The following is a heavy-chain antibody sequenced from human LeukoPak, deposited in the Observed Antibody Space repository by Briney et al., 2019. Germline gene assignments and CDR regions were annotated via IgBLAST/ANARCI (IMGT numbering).Heavy chain of an antibody. CDR2: IYYSGST. D-gene: IGHD5-24*01. V-gene: IGHV4-30-4*01. J-gene: IGHJ4*02. CDR3: ARVMARRPYYFDY. Sequence: SETLSLTCTVSGGSISSGDYYWSWIRQPPGKGLEWIGYIYYSGSTYYNPSLKSRVTISVDTSKNQFSLKLSSVTAADTAVYYCARVMARRPYYFDYWGQGTLVTVSS. CDR1: GGSISSGDYY.